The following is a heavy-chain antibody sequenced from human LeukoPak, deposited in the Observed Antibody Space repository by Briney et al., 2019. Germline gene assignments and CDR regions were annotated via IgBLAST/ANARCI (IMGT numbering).Heavy chain of an antibody. J-gene: IGHJ5*02. CDR3: ARGDYYDSSGNWFDP. Sequence: PSETLSLTCTVSGGSISSYYWSWIRQPPGKGLEWIGYIYYSGSTNYNPSLKSRVTISVDTSKNQFSLKLSSVTAADTAVYYCARGDYYDSSGNWFDPWGQGTLVTVSS. CDR1: GGSISSYY. CDR2: IYYSGST. V-gene: IGHV4-59*01. D-gene: IGHD3-22*01.